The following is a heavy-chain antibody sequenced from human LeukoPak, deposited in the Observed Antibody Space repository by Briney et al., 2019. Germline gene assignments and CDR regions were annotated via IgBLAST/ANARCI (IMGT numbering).Heavy chain of an antibody. J-gene: IGHJ5*02. Sequence: SETLSLTCAVSGVSITSYYWSWIRQHPEKGLEWIGYLSDVGTNDYNPSLKGRVTISRDTSKNQFSLRLSSVTAADAAVYYCARDKAPGGKRWFDPWGQGIPVIVSS. D-gene: IGHD4-23*01. CDR3: ARDKAPGGKRWFDP. V-gene: IGHV4-59*01. CDR2: LSDVGTN. CDR1: GVSITSYY.